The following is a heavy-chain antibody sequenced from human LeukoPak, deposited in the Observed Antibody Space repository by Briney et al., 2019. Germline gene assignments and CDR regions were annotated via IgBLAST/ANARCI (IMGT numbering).Heavy chain of an antibody. J-gene: IGHJ5*02. Sequence: PSETLSHTCTVSGGSVNGSNYNCVWIRQPPGMGLEWIATIYHSGYTYYNPSLKSRVTTSVDTSKNQFFLNLDSVTVADTALYYCARRMATGRFDPWGQGTLVTVSS. D-gene: IGHD2-8*01. CDR2: IYHSGYT. V-gene: IGHV4-39*01. CDR1: GGSVNGSNYN. CDR3: ARRMATGRFDP.